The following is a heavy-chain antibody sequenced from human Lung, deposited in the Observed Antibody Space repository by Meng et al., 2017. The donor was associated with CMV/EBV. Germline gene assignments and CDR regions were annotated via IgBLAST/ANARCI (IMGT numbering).Heavy chain of an antibody. J-gene: IGHJ3*02. Sequence: SVXVSXXASGYTFTGYYLHWVRQAPGQGLEWMGWINSKIGDANYTQKFQGRVTVTRDTSISTAYMELKRLTYDDTAVYFCARKVFRASDAFEIWGQGTMATFSS. CDR1: GYTFTGYY. CDR3: ARKVFRASDAFEI. V-gene: IGHV1-2*02. CDR2: INSKIGDA.